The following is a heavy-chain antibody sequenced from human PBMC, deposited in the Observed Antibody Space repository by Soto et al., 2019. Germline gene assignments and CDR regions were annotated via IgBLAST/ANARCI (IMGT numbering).Heavy chain of an antibody. CDR2: ISWDSSTI. D-gene: IGHD2-15*01. J-gene: IGHJ4*02. CDR1: GFTFDNCG. Sequence: EVQLVESGGGLVQPGRSLRLSCAASGFTFDNCGMHWVRQAPGKGLEWVAGISWDSSTIGYAVSVKGRFIISRDDAKNSRYLQMDSLRGEDTALYYCVQGRDPTMATPLDHWGQGTQVIVSS. CDR3: VQGRDPTMATPLDH. V-gene: IGHV3-9*01.